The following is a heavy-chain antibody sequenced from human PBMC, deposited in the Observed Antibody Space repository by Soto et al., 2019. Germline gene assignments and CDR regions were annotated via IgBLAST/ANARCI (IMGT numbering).Heavy chain of an antibody. CDR1: GFSLSTSGVG. V-gene: IGHV2-5*02. CDR3: AHRRQIGIAVAGGFDY. D-gene: IGHD6-19*01. CDR2: IYWDDDK. Sequence: QITLKESGPPLVNPTQTLTLTCTFSGFSLSTSGVGVGWIRQPPGKALEWLALIYWDDDKRYSPSLKSRLTITKDTSKNQVVLTMTNMDPVDTATYYCAHRRQIGIAVAGGFDYWGQGTLVTVSS. J-gene: IGHJ4*02.